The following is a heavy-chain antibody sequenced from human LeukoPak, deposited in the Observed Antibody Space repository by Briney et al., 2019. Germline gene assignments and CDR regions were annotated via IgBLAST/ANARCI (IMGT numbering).Heavy chain of an antibody. Sequence: SETLSLTCAVSGGSISSGGYSWSCIRQPPGKGLEWIGYIYHSGSTYYNPSLKSRATISVDRSKNQLSLKLSSVTAADTAVYYCARGGGAYYYGMDVWGQGTTVTVSS. V-gene: IGHV4-30-2*01. CDR3: ARGGGAYYYGMDV. D-gene: IGHD3-16*01. J-gene: IGHJ6*02. CDR2: IYHSGST. CDR1: GGSISSGGYS.